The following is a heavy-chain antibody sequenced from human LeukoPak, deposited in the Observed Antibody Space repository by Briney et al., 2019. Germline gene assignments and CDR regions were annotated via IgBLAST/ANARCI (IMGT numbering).Heavy chain of an antibody. CDR1: GFTVSSNY. Sequence: PGGSLRLSCAASGFTVSSNYMSWVRQAPGKGLEWIGSIYYSGSTYYNPSLKSRVTISVDTSKNQFSLKLSSVTAADTAVYYCAGGIAVAGAPNWGQGTLVTVSS. J-gene: IGHJ4*02. CDR3: AGGIAVAGAPN. V-gene: IGHV4-39*07. CDR2: IYYSGST. D-gene: IGHD6-19*01.